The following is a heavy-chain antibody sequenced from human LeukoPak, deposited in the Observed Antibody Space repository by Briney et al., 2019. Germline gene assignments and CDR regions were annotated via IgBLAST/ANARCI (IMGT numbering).Heavy chain of an antibody. J-gene: IGHJ4*02. CDR1: GGSISSYY. D-gene: IGHD2-15*01. CDR3: ARWGDCSGGSCYPDY. CDR2: IYYSGST. V-gene: IGHV4-59*01. Sequence: SETLSLTCTVSGGSISSYYWSWIRQPPGKGLEWIGYIYYSGSTNYNPSLKSRVTISVDTSKNQFSLRLSSVTAADTAVYYCARWGDCSGGSCYPDYWGQGTLVTVSS.